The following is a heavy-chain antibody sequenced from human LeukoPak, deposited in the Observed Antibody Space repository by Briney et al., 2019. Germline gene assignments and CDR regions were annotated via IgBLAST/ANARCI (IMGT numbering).Heavy chain of an antibody. CDR2: INCNNGGT. Sequence: GASVKVSCKASGYIFTGYYMHWVRQAPGQGLEWMGWINCNNGGTHCAQKFQGRVTMTRDTSISTAYMEVTRLTSDDTAVYYCARGYGDYTLMESWGQGTLVSVSS. V-gene: IGHV1-2*02. CDR1: GYIFTGYY. CDR3: ARGYGDYTLMES. D-gene: IGHD4-17*01. J-gene: IGHJ5*02.